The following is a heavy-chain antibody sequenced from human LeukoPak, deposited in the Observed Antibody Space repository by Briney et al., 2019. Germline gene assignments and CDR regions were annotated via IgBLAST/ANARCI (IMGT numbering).Heavy chain of an antibody. J-gene: IGHJ6*02. D-gene: IGHD5-12*01. CDR1: GYTLTELS. CDR3: ARMGGYDLGKVYYYYYGMDV. Sequence: ASVKVSCKVSGYTLTELSMHWVRQAPGKGLEWMGGFDPEDGETIYAQKFQGRVTMTEDTSTDTAYMELSSLRSEDTAVYYCARMGGYDLGKVYYYYYGMDVWGQGTTVTVSS. CDR2: FDPEDGET. V-gene: IGHV1-24*01.